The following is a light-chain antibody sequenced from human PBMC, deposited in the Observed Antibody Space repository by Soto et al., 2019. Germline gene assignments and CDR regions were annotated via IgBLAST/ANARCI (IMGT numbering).Light chain of an antibody. V-gene: IGKV1-8*01. Sequence: AIRMTHSPSSLSASTGDLVHIHRPLTQVISSYLAWYQQKPGKAPKLLIYAASTLQSGVPSRFSGSGSGTDFTLTISCLQSEDFATYSCKQYYSYPVTFGTGTKVDIK. CDR3: KQYYSYPVT. J-gene: IGKJ3*01. CDR1: QVISSY. CDR2: AAS.